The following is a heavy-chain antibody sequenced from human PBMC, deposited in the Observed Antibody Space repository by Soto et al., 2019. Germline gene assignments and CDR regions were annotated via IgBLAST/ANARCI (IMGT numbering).Heavy chain of an antibody. V-gene: IGHV4-31*03. CDR3: AKGRSYYYYYGVDV. CDR1: GGSISSGGYY. J-gene: IGHJ6*02. CDR2: IYYSGST. Sequence: SETLSLTCTVSGGSISSGGYYWSWIRQHPGKGLEWIGCIYYSGSTYYNPSLKSRITISIDTPKSQFYLKLTSVTAADTAIYYCAKGRSYYYYYGVDVWGQGTTVTVSS.